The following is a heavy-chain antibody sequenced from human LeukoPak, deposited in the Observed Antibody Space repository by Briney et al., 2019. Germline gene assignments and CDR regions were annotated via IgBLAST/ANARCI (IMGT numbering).Heavy chain of an antibody. D-gene: IGHD3-10*01. CDR2: ISGYNGNT. Sequence: WASVKVSCKASGFTFTSYGISWVRQAPGQGLEWMGWISGYNGNTNYAQKFQGRVTMTRDTSISTAYMELSRLRSDDTAVYYCARDGHYGSGSYWGFYYYMDVWGKGTTVTISS. CDR1: GFTFTSYG. J-gene: IGHJ6*03. CDR3: ARDGHYGSGSYWGFYYYMDV. V-gene: IGHV1-18*01.